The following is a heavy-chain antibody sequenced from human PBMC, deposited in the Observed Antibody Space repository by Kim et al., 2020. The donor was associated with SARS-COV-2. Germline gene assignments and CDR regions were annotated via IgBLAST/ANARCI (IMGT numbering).Heavy chain of an antibody. CDR3: AREGRYSSSWYNHWFDP. Sequence: LESRVTITVDTSKNQFSLKLSSVTAADTAVYYCAREGRYSSSWYNHWFDPWGQGTLVTVSS. D-gene: IGHD6-13*01. V-gene: IGHV4-30-2*05. J-gene: IGHJ5*02.